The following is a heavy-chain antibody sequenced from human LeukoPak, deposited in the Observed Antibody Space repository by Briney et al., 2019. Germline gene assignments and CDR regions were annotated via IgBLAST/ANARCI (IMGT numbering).Heavy chain of an antibody. Sequence: GGSLRLSCAASGFTFSSYWMHWVRQAPGKGLVWVSRINSDGSSTSYADSVKGRFTISRDNAKNTLYLQMNSLRAEDTAVYYCARGPPYIVVVTAIGFFDSWGQGTLVTVSS. V-gene: IGHV3-74*01. CDR1: GFTFSSYW. CDR2: INSDGSST. J-gene: IGHJ4*02. CDR3: ARGPPYIVVVTAIGFFDS. D-gene: IGHD2-21*02.